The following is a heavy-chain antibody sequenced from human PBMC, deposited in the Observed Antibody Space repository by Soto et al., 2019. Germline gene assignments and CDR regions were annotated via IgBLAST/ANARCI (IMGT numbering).Heavy chain of an antibody. CDR3: ARIRRHYYDSSGYLDY. CDR1: GGSFSGYY. V-gene: IGHV4-34*01. Sequence: PSETLSLTCAVYGGSFSGYYWSWIRQPPGKGLEWIGEINHSGSTNYNPSLKSRVTISVDTSKNQFSLKLSSVTAADTAVYYCARIRRHYYDSSGYLDYWGQGTLVTVSS. CDR2: INHSGST. J-gene: IGHJ4*02. D-gene: IGHD3-22*01.